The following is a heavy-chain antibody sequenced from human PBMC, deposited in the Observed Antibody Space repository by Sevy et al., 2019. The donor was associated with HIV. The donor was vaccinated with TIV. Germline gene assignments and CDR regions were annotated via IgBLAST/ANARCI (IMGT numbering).Heavy chain of an antibody. Sequence: GESLKISCRGSGYSFTSHWIGWVRHMPGKGLEWMGIIYPDDSDTRYSTSFQGQVTFSADKSISTAYLQWSSLKASDTAMYYCATSRSGYLDSSGYYIYWGQGTLVTVSS. CDR3: ATSRSGYLDSSGYYIY. J-gene: IGHJ4*02. CDR2: IYPDDSDT. D-gene: IGHD3-22*01. CDR1: GYSFTSHW. V-gene: IGHV5-51*01.